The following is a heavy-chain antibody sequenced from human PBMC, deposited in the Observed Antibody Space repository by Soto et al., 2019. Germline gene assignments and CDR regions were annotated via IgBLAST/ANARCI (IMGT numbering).Heavy chain of an antibody. CDR2: LSVTGGGP. CDR3: AKGRETTTSAKFCFDN. D-gene: IGHD1-26*01. J-gene: IGHJ4*01. V-gene: IGHV3-23*01. CDR1: GFSFSSYD. Sequence: EVRLLESGGGLVQPGGSLRLSCAASGFSFSSYDMTWVRQAPGQGLEWVSSLSVTGGGPYYADSVRGRFTMSRDNSKNTLALEMSGLRADDSAVYYCAKGRETTTSAKFCFDNWGHGTLVTVAS.